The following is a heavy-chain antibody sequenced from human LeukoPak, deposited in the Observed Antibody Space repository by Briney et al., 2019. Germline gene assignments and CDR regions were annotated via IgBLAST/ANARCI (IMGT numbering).Heavy chain of an antibody. CDR1: GFTFSSYA. V-gene: IGHV3-23*01. Sequence: GGSLRLSCAASGFTFSSYAMTWVRQAPGKGLEWVSVISGRGGTTYYADSVKGRFTISRDNSKNTLYLQMNSLRAEDTAVYYCAKTEGRGTTVAQRPNDYWGQGTLVTVSS. J-gene: IGHJ4*02. CDR2: ISGRGGTT. D-gene: IGHD4-23*01. CDR3: AKTEGRGTTVAQRPNDY.